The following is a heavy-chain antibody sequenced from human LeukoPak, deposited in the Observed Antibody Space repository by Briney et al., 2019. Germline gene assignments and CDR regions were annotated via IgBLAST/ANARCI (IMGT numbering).Heavy chain of an antibody. Sequence: GGSLRLSCAASGFTFDDYDMSWVRQAPGKGLEWVSGINWNGGSTGYADSVKGRFTISRDNAKHSLYLQMNSLRAEDTALYYCARVLYGDYPFDYWGQGTLVTVSS. J-gene: IGHJ4*02. D-gene: IGHD4-17*01. CDR2: INWNGGST. V-gene: IGHV3-20*04. CDR3: ARVLYGDYPFDY. CDR1: GFTFDDYD.